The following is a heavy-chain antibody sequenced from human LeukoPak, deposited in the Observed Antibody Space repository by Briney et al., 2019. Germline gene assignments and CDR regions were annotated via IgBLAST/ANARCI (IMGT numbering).Heavy chain of an antibody. V-gene: IGHV4-34*01. CDR2: IYHSGST. Sequence: SETLSLTCGVYGGSFSGYYWSWIRQPPGKGLEWIGQIYHSGSTNYNPSLKTRVTISVDKSKSQFSLNLTSVTAADTAVYYCARDYGDYSFDPWGQGTLVTVSS. CDR1: GGSFSGYY. J-gene: IGHJ5*02. D-gene: IGHD4-17*01. CDR3: ARDYGDYSFDP.